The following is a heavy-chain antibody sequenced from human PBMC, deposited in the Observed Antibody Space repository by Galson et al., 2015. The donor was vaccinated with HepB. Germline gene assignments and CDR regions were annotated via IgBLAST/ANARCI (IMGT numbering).Heavy chain of an antibody. J-gene: IGHJ4*02. D-gene: IGHD6-19*01. CDR2: ISSSGKTI. CDR3: ARVVSVWYGFDS. CDR1: GFTFNNYN. Sequence: SLRLSCAASGFTFNNYNMIWVRQAPGKGLEWISYISSSGKTIYYADSVKGRFTISRDNVQNSLYLQMNSLRDEDTAVYYCARVVSVWYGFDSWGQGTLITVSS. V-gene: IGHV3-48*02.